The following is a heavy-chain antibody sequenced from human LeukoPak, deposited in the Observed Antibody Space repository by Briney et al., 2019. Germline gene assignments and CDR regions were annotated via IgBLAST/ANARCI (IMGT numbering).Heavy chain of an antibody. CDR2: ISNDASIT. CDR3: TRGPFTAPGIADY. J-gene: IGHJ4*02. V-gene: IGHV3-74*03. CDR1: GFPFSGTW. D-gene: IGHD6-13*01. Sequence: PGGSLRLSCAASGFPFSGTWIHWVRQVPGKGLAWVSGISNDASITEYTGSVKGRFTISRDNDKKMVYLQMNSLGVEDTAMYYCTRGPFTAPGIADYWGQGTLVTVSS.